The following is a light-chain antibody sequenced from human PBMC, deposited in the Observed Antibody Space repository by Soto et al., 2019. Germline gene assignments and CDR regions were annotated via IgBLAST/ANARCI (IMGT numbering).Light chain of an antibody. CDR1: QSVSNW. Sequence: DIQITQSPATLSSFVGDRVTITCLSSQSVSNWVAWYQQKPGKAPKVLIYDASNLEVGVPSRFSGSGSGTEFTLTISSLQPDDFATYYCKQYYSYSWTFGQGTKV. CDR3: KQYYSYSWT. V-gene: IGKV1-5*01. J-gene: IGKJ1*01. CDR2: DAS.